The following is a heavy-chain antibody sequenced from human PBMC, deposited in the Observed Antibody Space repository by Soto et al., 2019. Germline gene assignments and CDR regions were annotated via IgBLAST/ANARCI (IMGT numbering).Heavy chain of an antibody. V-gene: IGHV3-30*18. Sequence: QVQLVESGGGVVQPGRSLRLSCAASGFTFSSYGMHWVRQAPGKGLEWVAVISYDGSNKYYADSVKGRFTISRDNSKNTLYLQMNSLRAEDTAVYYCAKDLRPRDTAMVTIDYWGQGTLVTVS. J-gene: IGHJ4*02. CDR2: ISYDGSNK. D-gene: IGHD5-18*01. CDR1: GFTFSSYG. CDR3: AKDLRPRDTAMVTIDY.